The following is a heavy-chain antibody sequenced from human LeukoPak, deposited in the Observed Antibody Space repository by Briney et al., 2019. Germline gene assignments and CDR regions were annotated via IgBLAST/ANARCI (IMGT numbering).Heavy chain of an antibody. J-gene: IGHJ4*02. CDR1: GFTLSSYW. CDR2: IKQDGSEE. Sequence: GGSLRLSCAASGFTLSSYWMSWVRQAPGKGLEWVANIKQDGSEEYYVDSVKGRFTISRDNAKNSLYLQMNSLRAEDTAVYYCARVGVGARFDYWGQGTLVTVSS. V-gene: IGHV3-7*01. D-gene: IGHD1-26*01. CDR3: ARVGVGARFDY.